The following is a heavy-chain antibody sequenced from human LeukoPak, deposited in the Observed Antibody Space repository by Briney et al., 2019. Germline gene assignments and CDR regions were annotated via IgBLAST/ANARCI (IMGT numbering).Heavy chain of an antibody. CDR2: INHSGST. V-gene: IGHV4-34*01. D-gene: IGHD1-7*01. Sequence: PSETLSLTCAVYGGSFSGYYWSWIRQPPGKGLEWIGEINHSGSTNYNPSLKSRVTISVDTSKNQFSLKLSSVTAADTAVYYCARVDWNYDDYWGQGTLVTVSS. CDR3: ARVDWNYDDY. J-gene: IGHJ4*02. CDR1: GGSFSGYY.